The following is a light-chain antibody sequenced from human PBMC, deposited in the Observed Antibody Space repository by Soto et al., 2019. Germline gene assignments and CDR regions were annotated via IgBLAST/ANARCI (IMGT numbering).Light chain of an antibody. V-gene: IGLV2-14*01. Sequence: QSALTQPASVSGSPGQSITISCTGTSSDVGGYNYVSWYQQHPGKAPKLMIYEVSNRPSGVSNRFSGSKSGNTASLTISGLQAEDEADYYCTSFRSGSALFGTGTKATV. CDR2: EVS. J-gene: IGLJ1*01. CDR1: SSDVGGYNY. CDR3: TSFRSGSAL.